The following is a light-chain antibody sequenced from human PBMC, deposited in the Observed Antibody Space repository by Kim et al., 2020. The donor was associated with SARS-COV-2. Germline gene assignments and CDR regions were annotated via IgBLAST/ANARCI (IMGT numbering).Light chain of an antibody. CDR1: QSDSSSY. CDR3: QQYGSSPYT. Sequence: WCPGERANLYCRASQSDSSSYLAWYQQKPGQAPRLLIYGAASRATGIPDRFRGSGSGTDFTLTISRLGPGDCAVYYCQQYGSSPYTFGQGTKLEI. CDR2: GAA. J-gene: IGKJ2*01. V-gene: IGKV3-20*01.